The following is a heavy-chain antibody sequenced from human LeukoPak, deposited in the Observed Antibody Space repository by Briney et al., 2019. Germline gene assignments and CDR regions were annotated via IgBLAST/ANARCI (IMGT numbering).Heavy chain of an antibody. CDR3: ATLEDSYYDYVWGRQYY. CDR2: ISGSGGST. D-gene: IGHD3-16*01. CDR1: RFTFSSYA. Sequence: AGGSLRLSCAASRFTFSSYAMSWVRQAPGKGLEWVSAISGSGGSTYYADSVKGRFTISRDNSKNTLYLQMNSLRAEDTAVYYCATLEDSYYDYVWGRQYYWGQGTLVTVSS. J-gene: IGHJ4*02. V-gene: IGHV3-23*01.